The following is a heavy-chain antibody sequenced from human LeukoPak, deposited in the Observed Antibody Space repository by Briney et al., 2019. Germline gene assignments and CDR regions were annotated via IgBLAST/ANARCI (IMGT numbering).Heavy chain of an antibody. CDR3: ARDDGFWSGYY. V-gene: IGHV3-33*01. D-gene: IGHD3-3*01. CDR1: GFTFSSYG. Sequence: QTGGSLRLSCAASGFTFSSYGMHWVRQAPGKGLEWVAVIWYDGSNKYYADSVKGRFTISRDNSKNTLYLQMNSLRAEDTAVYYCARDDGFWSGYYWGQGTLVTVSS. J-gene: IGHJ4*02. CDR2: IWYDGSNK.